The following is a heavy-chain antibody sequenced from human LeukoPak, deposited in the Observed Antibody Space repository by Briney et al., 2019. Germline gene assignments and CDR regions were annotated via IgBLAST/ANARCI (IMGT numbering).Heavy chain of an antibody. CDR2: ISAYNGNT. D-gene: IGHD1-7*01. Sequence: GASVKVSCKASGYTFTSYGISWVRQAPGQGLEWTGWISAYNGNTNYAQKLKGRVTMTTDTSTSTAYMELRSLRSDDTAVYYCARGYRLTGTTPSNWFDPWGQGTLVTVSS. V-gene: IGHV1-18*01. J-gene: IGHJ5*02. CDR1: GYTFTSYG. CDR3: ARGYRLTGTTPSNWFDP.